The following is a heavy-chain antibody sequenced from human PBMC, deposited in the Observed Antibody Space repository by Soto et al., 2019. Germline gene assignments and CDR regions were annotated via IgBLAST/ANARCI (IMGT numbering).Heavy chain of an antibody. J-gene: IGHJ4*02. Sequence: QLQLQESGPGLVKPSETLSLTCTVSGGSISSSSYYWGWIRQPPGKGLEWIGSIYYSGSTYYNPSLKSRVTISVDTSKNQFSLKLSSVTAADTAVYYCARHTVGARALWDHWGQGTLVTVSS. V-gene: IGHV4-39*01. CDR3: ARHTVGARALWDH. CDR1: GGSISSSSYY. CDR2: IYYSGST. D-gene: IGHD1-26*01.